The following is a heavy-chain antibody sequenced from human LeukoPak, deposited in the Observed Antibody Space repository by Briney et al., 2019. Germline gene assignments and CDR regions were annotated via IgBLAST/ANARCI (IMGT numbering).Heavy chain of an antibody. V-gene: IGHV4-39*07. CDR1: GGSISSSSYY. CDR2: IYYSGST. CDR3: ARTITMIVYAFDI. Sequence: PSETLSLTCTVSGGSISSSSYYWGWIRQPPGKGLEWIGSIYYSGSTYYNPSLKSRVTISVDTSKNQFSLKLSSVTAADTAVYYCARTITMIVYAFDIWGQGTMVTVSS. J-gene: IGHJ3*02. D-gene: IGHD3-22*01.